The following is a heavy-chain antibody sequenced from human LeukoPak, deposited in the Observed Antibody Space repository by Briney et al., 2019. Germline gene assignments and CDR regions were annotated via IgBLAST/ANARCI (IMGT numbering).Heavy chain of an antibody. V-gene: IGHV4-59*01. CDR1: GGSISSYY. J-gene: IGHJ4*02. CDR2: IYYSGST. D-gene: IGHD6-13*01. Sequence: SETLSLTCTVSGGSISSYYWSWVRQPPGKGLEWIGYIYYSGSTNYNPSLKSRVTISVDTSKNQFSLKLSSVTAADTAVYYCARADSSSWFDWGQGTLVTVSS. CDR3: ARADSSSWFD.